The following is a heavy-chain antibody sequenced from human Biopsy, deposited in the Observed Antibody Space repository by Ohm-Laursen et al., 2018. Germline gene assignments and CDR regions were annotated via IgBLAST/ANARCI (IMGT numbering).Heavy chain of an antibody. Sequence: SLRLSCAASGFTFSSYWMSWVRQAPGKGLEWVANIKYDGSEKSCVDSVKGRFTISRDNAKNSLYLQMNSLRPEDTAFYYCATIAGWGSSPDLRPYWGQGTLVTVSS. CDR1: GFTFSSYW. CDR2: IKYDGSEK. J-gene: IGHJ4*02. CDR3: ATIAGWGSSPDLRPY. D-gene: IGHD3-3*01. V-gene: IGHV3-7*03.